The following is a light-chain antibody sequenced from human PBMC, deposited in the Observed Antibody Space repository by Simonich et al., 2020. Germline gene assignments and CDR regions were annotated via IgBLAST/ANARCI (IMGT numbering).Light chain of an antibody. Sequence: QSVLTQPPSASGTPGQRVTISCSGSSSNLGSNYVYWDQQLPGTAPKLLNYRNNPRPSGVPDRFSGSKSGTSASLAISGLRSEDEADYYCAAWGDSLSGWVFGGGTKLTVL. CDR1: SSNLGSNY. J-gene: IGLJ3*02. V-gene: IGLV1-47*01. CDR3: AAWGDSLSGWV. CDR2: RNN.